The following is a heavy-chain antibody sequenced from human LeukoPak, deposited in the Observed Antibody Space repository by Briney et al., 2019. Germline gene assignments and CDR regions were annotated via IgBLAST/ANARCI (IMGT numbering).Heavy chain of an antibody. Sequence: SVKVSCKASGGTFSSYAISWVRQAPGQGLEWMGRIIPILGIANYAQKFQGRVTITADKSTSTAYMELSSLRSEDTAVYYCARGYPSRKQQLGRRGYYFDYWGQGTLVTVSS. CDR1: GGTFSSYA. J-gene: IGHJ4*02. D-gene: IGHD6-13*01. CDR2: IIPILGIA. V-gene: IGHV1-69*04. CDR3: ARGYPSRKQQLGRRGYYFDY.